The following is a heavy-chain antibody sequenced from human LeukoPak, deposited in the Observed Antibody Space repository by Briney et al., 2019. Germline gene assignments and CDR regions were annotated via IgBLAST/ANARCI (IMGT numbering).Heavy chain of an antibody. Sequence: SETLSLTCTVSGGSISSSSDYWGWIRQPPGKGLEWIGIIYYSGSTYYNPSLKSRLTISVDTSKNQFSLKLSSVTATDTAVYYCARHPYQLLWLSWFDPWGQGTLVTVSS. CDR1: GGSISSSSDY. CDR2: IYYSGST. J-gene: IGHJ5*02. V-gene: IGHV4-39*01. D-gene: IGHD2-2*01. CDR3: ARHPYQLLWLSWFDP.